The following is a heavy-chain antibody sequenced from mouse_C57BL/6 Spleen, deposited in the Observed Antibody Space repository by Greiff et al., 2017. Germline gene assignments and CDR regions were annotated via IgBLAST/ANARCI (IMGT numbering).Heavy chain of an antibody. Sequence: DVQLVASGGGLVQPGGSLKLSCAASGFTFSDYGMAWVRQAPRKGPEWVAFISNLAYSIYYADTVTGRFTISRENAKNTLYLEMSSLRSEDTAMYYCARQSPYYAMDYWGQGTSVTVSS. J-gene: IGHJ4*01. CDR3: ARQSPYYAMDY. CDR1: GFTFSDYG. V-gene: IGHV5-15*01. CDR2: ISNLAYSI.